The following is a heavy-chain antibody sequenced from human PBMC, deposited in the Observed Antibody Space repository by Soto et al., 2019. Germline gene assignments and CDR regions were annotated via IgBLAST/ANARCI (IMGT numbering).Heavy chain of an antibody. D-gene: IGHD3-22*01. V-gene: IGHV4-31*03. J-gene: IGHJ3*02. CDR3: ARDVREYDSRGLRAFDI. Sequence: QVQLQESGPGLVKPSQTLSLTCTVSGGSISSGGYYWSWIRQHPGKGLEWIGYIYYSGSTYYNPSLKSRVTISVDTSKTQFSLKLSSVTAADTAVYYCARDVREYDSRGLRAFDIWGQGTIVTVSS. CDR1: GGSISSGGYY. CDR2: IYYSGST.